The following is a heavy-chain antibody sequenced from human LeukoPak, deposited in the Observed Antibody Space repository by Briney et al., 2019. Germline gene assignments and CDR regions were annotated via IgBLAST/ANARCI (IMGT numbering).Heavy chain of an antibody. J-gene: IGHJ4*02. CDR1: GFTFSSYG. Sequence: GGALRLSCAASGFTFSSYGMHWVRQAPGKGLECVAIISYDGSNKCYADSVKGRFTISRDNSKNTLSLQMTSLTAEDTAVYYCAQPLLSAYSPPYFDYWGQGTLVTVSS. V-gene: IGHV3-30*18. CDR3: AQPLLSAYSPPYFDY. D-gene: IGHD3-22*01. CDR2: ISYDGSNK.